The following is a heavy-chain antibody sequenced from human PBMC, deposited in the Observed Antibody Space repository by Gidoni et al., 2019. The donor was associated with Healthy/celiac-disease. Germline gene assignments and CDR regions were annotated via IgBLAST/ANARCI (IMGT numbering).Heavy chain of an antibody. CDR3: AREGDYGDYSNRGYYYYGTDV. J-gene: IGHJ6*02. V-gene: IGHV1-69*01. D-gene: IGHD4-17*01. Sequence: QVQLVKSGAEVKKPGSSVKASCKASGGTFSSYAISWVRQAPGQGLEWMGGISPIFGTANYAQKFQGRVTITADESTSTAYMELSSLRSEDTAVYYCAREGDYGDYSNRGYYYYGTDVWGQGTTVTVSS. CDR1: GGTFSSYA. CDR2: ISPIFGTA.